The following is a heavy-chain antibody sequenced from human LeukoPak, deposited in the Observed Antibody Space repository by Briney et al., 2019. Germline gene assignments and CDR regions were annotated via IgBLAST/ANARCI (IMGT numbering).Heavy chain of an antibody. CDR3: ARQPPQYDILTGYPLYYFDY. V-gene: IGHV4-59*01. CDR2: IYYSGST. D-gene: IGHD3-9*01. Sequence: SETLSLTCTVSGGSISSYYWSWIRHPPGKGLEWIGYIYYSGSTNYNPSLKSRVTISVDTSKNQFSLKLSSVTAADTAVYYCARQPPQYDILTGYPLYYFDYWGQGTLVTVSS. CDR1: GGSISSYY. J-gene: IGHJ4*02.